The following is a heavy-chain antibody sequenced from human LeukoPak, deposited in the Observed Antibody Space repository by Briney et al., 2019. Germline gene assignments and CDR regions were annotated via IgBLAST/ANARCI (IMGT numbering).Heavy chain of an antibody. V-gene: IGHV4-59*08. Sequence: SETLSLTVTVSGGPISRDYWSWIRQPPGKGLEWIGWIYYSGSTTYNPSLKSRVTMSLDTSKTQFSLKLSSVTAADTAVYYCARQITRYVYFDSWGQGTLVTVSS. CDR1: GGPISRDY. J-gene: IGHJ4*02. D-gene: IGHD3-10*01. CDR3: ARQITRYVYFDS. CDR2: IYYSGST.